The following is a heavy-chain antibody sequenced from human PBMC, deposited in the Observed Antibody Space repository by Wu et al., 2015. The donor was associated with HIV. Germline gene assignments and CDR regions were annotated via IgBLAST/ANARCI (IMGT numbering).Heavy chain of an antibody. V-gene: IGHV1-8*01. CDR3: ARGSSNYYDSSGQGFVY. J-gene: IGHJ4*02. CDR2: MNPNSGNT. Sequence: QVQLVQSGAEVKKPGSSVKVSCKASGYTFTSYDINWVRQATGQGLEWMGWMNPNSGNTGYAQKFQGRVTMTRNTSISTAYMELSSLRSEDTAVYYCARGSSNYYDSSGQGFVYWGQGTLVTVSS. D-gene: IGHD3-22*01. CDR1: GYTFTSYD.